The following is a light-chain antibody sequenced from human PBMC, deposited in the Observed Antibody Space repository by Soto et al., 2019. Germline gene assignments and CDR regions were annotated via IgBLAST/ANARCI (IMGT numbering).Light chain of an antibody. CDR3: QQTSNTLPWA. CDR2: AAS. J-gene: IGKJ1*01. V-gene: IGKV1-39*01. Sequence: DIQMTQSPSSLSASVGDRVTITCRASQSISIYLNWYHQKAGKAPKLLINAASSLQGGVPSRFSGSGSGTDFTLTISSLQPEDFGTYCCQQTSNTLPWAFGQGTKVEIK. CDR1: QSISIY.